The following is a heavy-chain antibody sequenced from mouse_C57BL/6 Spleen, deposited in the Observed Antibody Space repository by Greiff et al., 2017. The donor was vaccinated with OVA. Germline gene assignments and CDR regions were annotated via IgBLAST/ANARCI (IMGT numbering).Heavy chain of an antibody. D-gene: IGHD2-4*01. CDR2: INYDGSST. V-gene: IGHV5-16*01. J-gene: IGHJ1*03. CDR1: GFTFSDYY. Sequence: EVQLVESEGGLVQPGSSMKISCTASGFTFSDYYMAWVRQVPEKSLEWVANINYDGSSTYYLDSVKSRFIISTDNANNIFYLQMSSLKSEDTATYCCARDDYHYDGSWYFGVWGTGTTVSVSS. CDR3: ARDDYHYDGSWYFGV.